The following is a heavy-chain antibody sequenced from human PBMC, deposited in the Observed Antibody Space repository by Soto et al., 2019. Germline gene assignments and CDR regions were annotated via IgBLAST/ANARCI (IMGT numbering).Heavy chain of an antibody. Sequence: SETLSLTCTVSGGSISSSSYYWGWIRQPPGKGLEWIGSIYYSGNTYYNPSLKSRVTISVDTSKNQFSLKLSSVTAADTAVYYCARVYYYDSSGTLDECWFDPWGQGTLVTVPQ. CDR2: IYYSGNT. D-gene: IGHD3-22*01. CDR3: ARVYYYDSSGTLDECWFDP. J-gene: IGHJ5*02. V-gene: IGHV4-39*07. CDR1: GGSISSSSYY.